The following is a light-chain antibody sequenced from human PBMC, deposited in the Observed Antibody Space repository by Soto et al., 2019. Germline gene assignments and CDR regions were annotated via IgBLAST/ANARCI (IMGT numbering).Light chain of an antibody. CDR3: QQRSNWPWGT. CDR1: QSVSSY. CDR2: DAS. V-gene: IGKV3-11*01. Sequence: EIVLTQSPATLSLSPGERATLSCSASQSVSSYLAWYQQKPGQAPRLLIYDASNRATGIPARFSGSGSGTDFTLTISSLEPEDFAVYYCQQRSNWPWGTFGQGTKLEIK. J-gene: IGKJ2*01.